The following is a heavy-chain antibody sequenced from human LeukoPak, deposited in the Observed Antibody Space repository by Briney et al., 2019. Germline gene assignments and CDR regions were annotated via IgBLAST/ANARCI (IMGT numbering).Heavy chain of an antibody. CDR2: ISGSGGST. CDR1: GFTFSSYG. Sequence: GALRLSCAASGFTFSSYGMSWVRQAPGKGLEWVSAISGSGGSTYYADSVKGRFTISRDNSKNTLYLQMNSLRAEDTAVYYCAKDSVYDILTGYYGSINWFDSWGQGTLVTVSS. V-gene: IGHV3-23*01. J-gene: IGHJ5*01. D-gene: IGHD3-9*01. CDR3: AKDSVYDILTGYYGSINWFDS.